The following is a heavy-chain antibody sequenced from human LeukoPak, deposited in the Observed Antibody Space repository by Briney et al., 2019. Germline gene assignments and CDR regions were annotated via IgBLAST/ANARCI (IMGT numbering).Heavy chain of an antibody. J-gene: IGHJ6*02. Sequence: PGGSLRLSCAASGFTFSDYYMSWIRQAPGKGLEWVSYISSSGSTIYYADSVKGRFTISRDNAKNSLYLQMNGLRAEDTAVYYCARDPQPYSIRPVYYYGMDVWGQGTTVTVSS. V-gene: IGHV3-11*01. CDR1: GFTFSDYY. CDR3: ARDPQPYSIRPVYYYGMDV. D-gene: IGHD6-13*01. CDR2: ISSSGSTI.